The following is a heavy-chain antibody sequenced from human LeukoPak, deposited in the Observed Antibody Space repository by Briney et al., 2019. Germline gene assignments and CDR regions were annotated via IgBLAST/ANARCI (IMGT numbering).Heavy chain of an antibody. V-gene: IGHV1-2*02. CDR3: ARAANLGYCSSTSCYKINNWFDP. Sequence: ASVKVSCKASGYTFTGYYMHWVRQAPGQGLEWMGWINPNSGSTNYAQKFQGRVTMTRDTSISTAYMELSRLRSDDTAVYYCARAANLGYCSSTSCYKINNWFDPWGQGTLVTVSS. D-gene: IGHD2-2*02. CDR1: GYTFTGYY. J-gene: IGHJ5*02. CDR2: INPNSGST.